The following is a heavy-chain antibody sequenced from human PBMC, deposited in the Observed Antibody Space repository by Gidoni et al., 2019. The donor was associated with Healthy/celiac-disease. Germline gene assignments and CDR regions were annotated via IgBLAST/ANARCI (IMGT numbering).Heavy chain of an antibody. CDR1: GGSFSGYY. V-gene: IGHV4-34*01. D-gene: IGHD6-19*01. CDR3: ARGLQWLVPYYYGMDV. J-gene: IGHJ6*02. Sequence: QVQLQQWGAGLLKPSETLSLTCAVYGGSFSGYYWSWIRQPPGKGLEWIGEINHSGSTNYNPSLKSRVTISVDTSKNQFSLKLSSVTAADTAVYYCARGLQWLVPYYYGMDVWGQGTTVTVSS. CDR2: INHSGST.